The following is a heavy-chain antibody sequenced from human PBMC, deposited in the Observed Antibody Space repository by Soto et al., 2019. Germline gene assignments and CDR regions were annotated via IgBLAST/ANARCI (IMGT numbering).Heavy chain of an antibody. J-gene: IGHJ4*02. CDR3: ASQRDYFDY. V-gene: IGHV3-23*01. CDR1: GFAFSSYA. Sequence: AGSLRLSCAASGFAFSSYAMSWVRQAPGKGLEWVSAISGSGGSTYYADSVKGRFTISRDNSKNTLYLQMNSLRAEDTAVYYCASQRDYFDYWGQGTLVTVSS. CDR2: ISGSGGST.